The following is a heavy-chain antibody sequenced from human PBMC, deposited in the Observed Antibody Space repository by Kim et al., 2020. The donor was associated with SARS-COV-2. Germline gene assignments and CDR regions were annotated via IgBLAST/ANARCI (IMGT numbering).Heavy chain of an antibody. J-gene: IGHJ4*02. Sequence: ASVKVSCKASGYTFTGYYMHWVRQAPGQGLEWMGWINPNSGGTNYAQKFQGRVTMTRDTSISTAYMELSRLRSDDTAVYYCARDIGDTAMVPDFDYWGQGTLVTVSS. CDR1: GYTFTGYY. CDR3: ARDIGDTAMVPDFDY. CDR2: INPNSGGT. V-gene: IGHV1-2*02. D-gene: IGHD5-18*01.